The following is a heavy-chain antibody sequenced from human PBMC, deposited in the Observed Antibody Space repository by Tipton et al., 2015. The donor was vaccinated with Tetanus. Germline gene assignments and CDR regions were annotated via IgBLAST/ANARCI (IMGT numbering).Heavy chain of an antibody. Sequence: EVQLVQSGAEVKKPGESLKISCKGSGYSFTSYWIGWVRQMPGKGLEWMGIIYPGDSDTRYSPSFQGQVTISADKSISTAYLQWSSLKASDTAMYYCARRWLQVTDDDAFDIWGQGTMVTVSS. V-gene: IGHV5-51*01. CDR3: ARRWLQVTDDDAFDI. D-gene: IGHD5-24*01. J-gene: IGHJ3*02. CDR2: IYPGDSDT. CDR1: GYSFTSYW.